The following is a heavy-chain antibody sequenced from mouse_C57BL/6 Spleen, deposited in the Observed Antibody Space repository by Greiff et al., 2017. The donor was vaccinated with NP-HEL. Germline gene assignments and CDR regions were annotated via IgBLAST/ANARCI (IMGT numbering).Heavy chain of an antibody. CDR3: ARSTMVTTRVAWFAY. D-gene: IGHD2-2*01. CDR1: GFTFSDYG. CDR2: ISSGSSTI. J-gene: IGHJ3*01. V-gene: IGHV5-17*01. Sequence: EVQGVESGGGLVKPGGSLKLSCAASGFTFSDYGMHWVRQAPEKGLEWVAYISSGSSTIYYADTVKGRFTISRDNAKNTLFLQMTSLRSEDTAMYYCARSTMVTTRVAWFAYWGQGTLVTVSA.